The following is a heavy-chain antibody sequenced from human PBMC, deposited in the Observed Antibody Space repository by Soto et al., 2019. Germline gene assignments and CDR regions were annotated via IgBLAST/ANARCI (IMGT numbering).Heavy chain of an antibody. CDR3: ARVRVLYYMDV. CDR1: SGSFSGYY. Sequence: SETLSLTCAVYSGSFSGYYWSWIRQPPGKGLEWIREINHGGSTNYNPSLKSRVTISVDTSKNHFSLKLSSVTAADTAVYYCARVRVLYYMDVWGTGTTVTVSS. V-gene: IGHV4-34*01. J-gene: IGHJ6*03. CDR2: INHGGST.